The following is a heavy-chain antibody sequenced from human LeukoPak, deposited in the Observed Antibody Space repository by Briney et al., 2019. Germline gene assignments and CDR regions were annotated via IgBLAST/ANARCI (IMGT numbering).Heavy chain of an antibody. V-gene: IGHV3-15*01. CDR1: GFTFSNAW. CDR3: TTLTRYFDWLFYYYMDV. J-gene: IGHJ6*03. Sequence: GGSLRLSCAASGFTFSNAWMSWVRQAPGKGREWVGRIKSKTDGGTTDYAAPVKGRFTISRDDSKNTLYLKMNSLKNEDTAVYYCTTLTRYFDWLFYYYMDVWGKGTTVTISS. CDR2: IKSKTDGGTT. D-gene: IGHD3-9*01.